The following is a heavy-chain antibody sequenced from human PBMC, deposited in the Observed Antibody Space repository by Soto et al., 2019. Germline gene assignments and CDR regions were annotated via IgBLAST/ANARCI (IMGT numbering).Heavy chain of an antibody. CDR1: GYTFTSYG. CDR2: ISAYNGNT. D-gene: IGHD1-26*01. Sequence: GASVKVSCKASGYTFTSYGISWVRQAPGQGLEWMGWISAYNGNTNYAQKLQGRVTMTTDTSTSTAYMELRSLRSDDTAVYYCARDRPWELLHTGSYYYYGMDVWGQGTTVTVSS. CDR3: ARDRPWELLHTGSYYYYGMDV. J-gene: IGHJ6*02. V-gene: IGHV1-18*01.